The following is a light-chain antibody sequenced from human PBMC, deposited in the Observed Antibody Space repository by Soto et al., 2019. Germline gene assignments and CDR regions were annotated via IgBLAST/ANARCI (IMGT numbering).Light chain of an antibody. Sequence: EIVLTQAPDTLSLSPGERATLSCRASQSVRNNYLAWYQQKPGQAPRLLIYGASSRATGIPDRFSGSVSGTDFTLTISRLEPEDFAVYYCHQYTGSPHSFGGGTKVE. J-gene: IGKJ4*01. CDR1: QSVRNNY. V-gene: IGKV3-20*01. CDR2: GAS. CDR3: HQYTGSPHS.